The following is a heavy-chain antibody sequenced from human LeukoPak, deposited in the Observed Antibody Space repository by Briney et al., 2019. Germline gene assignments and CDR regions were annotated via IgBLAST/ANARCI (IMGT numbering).Heavy chain of an antibody. J-gene: IGHJ4*02. CDR3: ARVLEAASFDY. CDR1: GFTVSSNY. Sequence: GGSLRLSCAASGFTVSSNYMSWVRQAPGRGLEWVSIIYSGGSTFYADSVKGRFTISRDNSKNTLYLQMNSLRAEDTAVYYCARVLEAASFDYWGQGTPVTVSS. CDR2: IYSGGST. V-gene: IGHV3-53*01. D-gene: IGHD6-13*01.